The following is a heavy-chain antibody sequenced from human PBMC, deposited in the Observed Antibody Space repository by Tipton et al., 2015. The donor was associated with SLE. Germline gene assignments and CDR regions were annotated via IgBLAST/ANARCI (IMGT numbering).Heavy chain of an antibody. CDR1: GDSMTRGEYL. J-gene: IGHJ5*02. D-gene: IGHD3-10*01. Sequence: TLSLTCVVSGDSMTRGEYLWDWIRQPPGKGLEWIGSISYTGTTSYNPSLTSRATIFRDMSKLQFSLNRKSLTAADTAVYYCARRAQHGTWRFDPWGQGTLVTVSS. V-gene: IGHV4-39*01. CDR2: ISYTGTT. CDR3: ARRAQHGTWRFDP.